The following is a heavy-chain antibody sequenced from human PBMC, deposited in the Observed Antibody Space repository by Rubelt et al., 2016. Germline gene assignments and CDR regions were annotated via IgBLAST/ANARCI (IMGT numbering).Heavy chain of an antibody. J-gene: IGHJ3*02. Sequence: EVQMVQSGAEVKQPGESLRISCEGSGYTFGTYWINWVRRMPGKGLEWMGRIDPTDSYTHYSPSLQGHVHISADKYISTAYLKWSSLKASDTAMYYCAIRITMPRGVPDAFDIWGRGTMVTVSS. CDR1: GYTFGTYW. D-gene: IGHD3-10*01. CDR3: AIRITMPRGVPDAFDI. CDR2: IDPTDSYT. V-gene: IGHV5-10-1*01.